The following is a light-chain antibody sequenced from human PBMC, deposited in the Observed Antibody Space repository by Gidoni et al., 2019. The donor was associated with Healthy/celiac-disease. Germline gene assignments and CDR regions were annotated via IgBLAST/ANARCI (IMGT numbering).Light chain of an antibody. Sequence: HTVVTQEPSFSVSPGGTVTLTCGLSSGSVSTSYYPSWYQQTPGQAPRTLIYSTNTRFSGVPDRFSGSILGNKAALTITGAQADDESDYYCVLYMGSGISVFGGGTKLTVL. J-gene: IGLJ2*01. CDR2: STN. V-gene: IGLV8-61*01. CDR3: VLYMGSGISV. CDR1: SGSVSTSYY.